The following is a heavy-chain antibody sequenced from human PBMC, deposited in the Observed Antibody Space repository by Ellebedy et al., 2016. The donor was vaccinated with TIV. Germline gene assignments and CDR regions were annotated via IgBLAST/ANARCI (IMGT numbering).Heavy chain of an antibody. CDR3: ARIYGDYVFDY. J-gene: IGHJ4*02. D-gene: IGHD4-17*01. CDR2: INHSGST. V-gene: IGHV4-34*01. Sequence: SETLSLXCAVYGGSFSGYYWSWIRQPPGKGLEWIGEINHSGSTNYNPSLKSRVTISVDTSKNQFSLKLSSVTAADTAVYYCARIYGDYVFDYWGQGTLVTVSS. CDR1: GGSFSGYY.